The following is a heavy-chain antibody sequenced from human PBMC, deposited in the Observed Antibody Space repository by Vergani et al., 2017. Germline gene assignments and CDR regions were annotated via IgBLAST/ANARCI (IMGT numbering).Heavy chain of an antibody. CDR3: ARHVTAFYGSGSYYNVNWFDP. V-gene: IGHV4-30-2*01. J-gene: IGHJ5*02. CDR2: IFPSGNS. CDR1: GDSITNGGFS. Sequence: QLQLQESGSGLVKPSQTLSLTCAVSGDSITNGGFSWNWIRQPPGKGPEWIGYIFPSGNSDYNPSLKNRVSISLDKSKNQFSLWVNSVTAADTAVYFCARHVTAFYGSGSYYNVNWFDPWGQGTLVTVSS. D-gene: IGHD3-10*01.